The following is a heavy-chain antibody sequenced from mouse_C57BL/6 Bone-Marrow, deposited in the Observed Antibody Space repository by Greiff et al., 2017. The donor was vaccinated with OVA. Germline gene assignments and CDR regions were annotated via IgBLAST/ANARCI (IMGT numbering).Heavy chain of an antibody. D-gene: IGHD2-1*01. J-gene: IGHJ4*01. Sequence: QVQLKQPGAELVKPGASVKLSCKASGYTFTSYWMQWVKQRPGQGLEWIGEIDPSDSYTNYNQKFKGKATLTVDTSSSTADMQLSSLTSEDSAVYYSARDGNYVLYAMDYRGQGTSVTVSS. CDR3: ARDGNYVLYAMDY. CDR2: IDPSDSYT. V-gene: IGHV1-50*01. CDR1: GYTFTSYW.